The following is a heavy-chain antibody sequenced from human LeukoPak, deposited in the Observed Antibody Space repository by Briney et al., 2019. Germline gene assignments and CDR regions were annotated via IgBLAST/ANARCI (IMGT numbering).Heavy chain of an antibody. CDR2: ISGSGGST. CDR1: GFTFSTYA. J-gene: IGHJ5*02. Sequence: PGGSLRLSCAASGFTFSTYAMSWVRQAPGKGLEWVSAISGSGGSTYYADSVKGRFTISRDNSKNTLYLQMNSLRAEDTAVYYCAKDPFPHSSDYHGANWFDPWGQGTLVTVSS. D-gene: IGHD3-22*01. V-gene: IGHV3-23*01. CDR3: AKDPFPHSSDYHGANWFDP.